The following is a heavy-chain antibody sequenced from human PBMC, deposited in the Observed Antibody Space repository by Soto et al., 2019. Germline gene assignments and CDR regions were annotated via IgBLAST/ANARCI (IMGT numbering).Heavy chain of an antibody. J-gene: IGHJ3*02. V-gene: IGHV1-18*01. CDR1: GYTFTSYG. D-gene: IGHD2-8*02. CDR3: ARDPGGYPLGVFNI. CDR2: ISAYNGNT. Sequence: ASVKVSCKASGYTFTSYGISWVRQAPGQGLEWMGWISAYNGNTNYAQKLQGRVTMTTDTSTSTAYMELRSLRSDDTAVYYCARDPGGYPLGVFNIWGQGTMVTVSS.